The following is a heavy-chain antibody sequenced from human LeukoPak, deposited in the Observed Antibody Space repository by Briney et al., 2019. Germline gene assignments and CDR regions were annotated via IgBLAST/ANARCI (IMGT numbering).Heavy chain of an antibody. V-gene: IGHV3-23*01. CDR3: AKVGSSGWYAMDV. D-gene: IGHD6-19*01. Sequence: GGSLRLSCTASGLTFTYYAMTWVRQAPGKGLEWVSLISGSGGSAKYADSVKGRFTISRDNSKNTLSLQMSSLRAEDTAIYYCAKVGSSGWYAMDVWGRGTSVTVS. CDR2: ISGSGGSA. CDR1: GLTFTYYA. J-gene: IGHJ6*02.